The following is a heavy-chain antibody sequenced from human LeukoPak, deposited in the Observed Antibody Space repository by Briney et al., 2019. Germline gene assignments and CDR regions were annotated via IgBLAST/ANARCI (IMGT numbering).Heavy chain of an antibody. CDR2: IRDDGSNE. CDR1: GFILNNYG. V-gene: IGHV3-30*02. Sequence: PGGSLRLSCAASGFILNNYGMHWVRQVPGKGRGLVAYIRDDGSNESNRDSVKGRLTISRDNSKNMVYLQMNSLRADDTAVYYCAKDLGITMIRGDMEFDPWAQGTLVTVSS. D-gene: IGHD3-10*01. J-gene: IGHJ5*02. CDR3: AKDLGITMIRGDMEFDP.